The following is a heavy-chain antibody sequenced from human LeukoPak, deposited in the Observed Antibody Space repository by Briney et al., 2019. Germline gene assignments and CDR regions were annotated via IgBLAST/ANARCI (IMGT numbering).Heavy chain of an antibody. Sequence: SETLSLTCTVSGGSISSYYWSWIRQPPGKGLEWIGYIYYSGSTNYNPSLKSRVTISVDTSKNQISLKLSSVTAADTSVYYCARERAVTTYYYFDYWGQGTLVTVSS. CDR1: GGSISSYY. CDR2: IYYSGST. D-gene: IGHD4-17*01. CDR3: ARERAVTTYYYFDY. J-gene: IGHJ4*02. V-gene: IGHV4-59*01.